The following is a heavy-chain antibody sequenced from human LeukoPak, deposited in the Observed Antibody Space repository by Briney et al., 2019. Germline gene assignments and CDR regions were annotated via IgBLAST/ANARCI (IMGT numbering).Heavy chain of an antibody. D-gene: IGHD2-15*01. Sequence: GGSLRLSCAASGFTFSTYAMSWVHQAPGKGLEWVSAISGGGLSTYYADSVKGRFTISRDNSKNTLYLQMNSLRAEDTAVYYCATHNGGSCDYWGQGTLVTVSS. CDR2: ISGGGLST. J-gene: IGHJ4*02. CDR1: GFTFSTYA. CDR3: ATHNGGSCDY. V-gene: IGHV3-23*01.